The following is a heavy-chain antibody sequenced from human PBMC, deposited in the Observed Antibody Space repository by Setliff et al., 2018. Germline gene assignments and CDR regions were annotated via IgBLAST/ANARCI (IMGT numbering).Heavy chain of an antibody. V-gene: IGHV4-30-4*08. Sequence: NPSETLSLTCTVSGGSISRGDYYWSWIRQPPGKGLEWIGYIYYSGSTYYNPSLKSRVTISVDTSKNQFSLKLSSVTAADTAVYYCARERSGSYYGYAFDIWGQGTMVTVSS. CDR3: ARERSGSYYGYAFDI. CDR1: GGSISRGDYY. CDR2: IYYSGST. D-gene: IGHD1-26*01. J-gene: IGHJ3*02.